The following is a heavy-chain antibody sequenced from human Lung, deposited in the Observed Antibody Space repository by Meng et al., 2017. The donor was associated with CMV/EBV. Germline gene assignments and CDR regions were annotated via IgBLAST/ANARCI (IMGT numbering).Heavy chain of an antibody. CDR3: ARDSYGMDV. CDR2: IYSGGST. CDR1: GFTVSGNY. J-gene: IGHJ6*02. V-gene: IGHV3-53*01. Sequence: GESLKISCAASGFTVSGNYMNWVRQAPGKGLEWVSFIYSGGSTYYADSVKGRFTISRDNSKNTLYLQMNSLRAEDTAVYYCARDSYGMDVWGQGTTVTVSS.